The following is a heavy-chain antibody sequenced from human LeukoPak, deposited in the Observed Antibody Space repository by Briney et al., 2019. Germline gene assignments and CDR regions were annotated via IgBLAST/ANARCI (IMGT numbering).Heavy chain of an antibody. CDR3: AKGTYYYDSSGYSTPVVAEYFQH. V-gene: IGHV3-30*02. D-gene: IGHD3-22*01. CDR1: GFTFSSYG. J-gene: IGHJ1*01. CDR2: IRYDGSNK. Sequence: PGGSLRLSCAASGFTFSSYGMHWVRQAPGKGLEWVAFIRYDGSNKYYADSVKGRFTISRDNSKNTLYLQMNSLRAEDTAVYYCAKGTYYYDSSGYSTPVVAEYFQHWGQGTLITVSS.